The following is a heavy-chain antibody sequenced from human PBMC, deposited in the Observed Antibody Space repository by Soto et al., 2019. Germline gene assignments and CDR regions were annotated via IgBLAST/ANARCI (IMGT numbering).Heavy chain of an antibody. V-gene: IGHV1-18*04. CDR1: VSTLTSNG. CDR3: AYVGGYSTGDYSFDL. CDR2: ISTYNENM. Sequence: ASVKVSCEVSVSTLTSNGIGWFRHAPGQGLEWMGWISTYNENMYTAQQLQGRLTMTTDTSKKTAYMELTNLKFDDTALYYCAYVGGYSTGDYSFDLWGQGTPVTVS. D-gene: IGHD5-18*01. J-gene: IGHJ4*02.